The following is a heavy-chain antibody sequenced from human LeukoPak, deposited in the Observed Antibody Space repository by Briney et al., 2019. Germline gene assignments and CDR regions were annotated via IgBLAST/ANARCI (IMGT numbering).Heavy chain of an antibody. V-gene: IGHV3-33*01. CDR1: GFTFSSYG. CDR2: IWYGGSNK. J-gene: IGHJ4*02. CDR3: AREGGRSHTYYFDY. Sequence: GGSLRLSCAASGFTFSSYGMHWVRQAPGKGLEWVAVIWYGGSNKYYADSVKGRFTISRDNSKNTLYLQMNSLRAEDTAVYYCAREGGRSHTYYFDYWGQGTLVTVSS.